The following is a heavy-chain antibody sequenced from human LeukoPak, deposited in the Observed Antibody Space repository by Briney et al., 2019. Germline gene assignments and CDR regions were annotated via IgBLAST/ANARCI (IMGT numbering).Heavy chain of an antibody. V-gene: IGHV3-30*02. CDR2: IRYDGSNK. CDR1: GFTFSSYG. D-gene: IGHD3-22*01. Sequence: GGSLRLSCAASGFTFSSYGMHWVRQAPGKGLEWVAFIRYDGSNKYYADSVKGRFTISRDNSKNTPYVQMNSLRAEDTAVYYCAKDRVPMIVVVMQPWGQGTLVTVSS. J-gene: IGHJ5*02. CDR3: AKDRVPMIVVVMQP.